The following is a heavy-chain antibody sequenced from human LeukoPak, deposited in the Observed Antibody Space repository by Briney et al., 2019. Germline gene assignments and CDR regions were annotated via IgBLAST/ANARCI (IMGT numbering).Heavy chain of an antibody. CDR3: ARERAITIFGVPAPGGFDP. D-gene: IGHD3-3*01. J-gene: IGHJ5*02. Sequence: GGSLRLSCAASGFTFSSYSMNSVRQAPGKGLEWVSSISSSSSYIYYADSVKGRFTISRDNAKNSLYLHMNSLRAEDTAVYYCARERAITIFGVPAPGGFDPWGQGTLVTVSS. CDR2: ISSSSSYI. CDR1: GFTFSSYS. V-gene: IGHV3-21*01.